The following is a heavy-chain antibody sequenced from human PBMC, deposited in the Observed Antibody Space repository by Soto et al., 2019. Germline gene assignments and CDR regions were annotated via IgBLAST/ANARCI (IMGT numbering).Heavy chain of an antibody. CDR2: TRNKAHSYTT. CDR3: RSWVAPTRSYSYYYMDV. J-gene: IGHJ6*03. CDR1: GFTFSDHY. D-gene: IGHD2-15*01. Sequence: GGSLRLSCAASGFTFSDHYMDWVRQAPGKGLEWVGRTRNKAHSYTTEYAASVKGRFTISRDDSENSLYLQMNNLRTEDTAVYYCRSWVAPTRSYSYYYMDVWGKGTTVTVSS. V-gene: IGHV3-72*01.